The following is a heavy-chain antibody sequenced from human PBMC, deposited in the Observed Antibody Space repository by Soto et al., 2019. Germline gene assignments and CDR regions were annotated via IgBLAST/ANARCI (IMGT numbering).Heavy chain of an antibody. D-gene: IGHD5-12*01. CDR2: IYHSGST. J-gene: IGHJ4*02. Sequence: PSETLSLTCAVSGGSISSGGYSWSWIRQPPGKGLEWIGYIYHSGSTYYNPSLKSRVTISVDRSKNQFSLKLSSVTAADTAVYYCARVGGAEMATSYYFDYWGQGTLVTVSS. V-gene: IGHV4-30-2*01. CDR1: GGSISSGGYS. CDR3: ARVGGAEMATSYYFDY.